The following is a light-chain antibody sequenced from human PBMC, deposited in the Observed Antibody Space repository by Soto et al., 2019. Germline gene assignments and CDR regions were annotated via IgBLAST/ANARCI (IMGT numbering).Light chain of an antibody. J-gene: IGLJ1*01. CDR1: NIGSKN. Sequence: SYVLTQPPSMSVAPGQTARITCGGNNIGSKNVHWYQQKPGQAPVRVVFDDSDRPSGISERFSGSNSGNTATLTISRVEAGDEADYFCHVWDSRSEHFVFGAGTKLTVL. V-gene: IGLV3-21*02. CDR3: HVWDSRSEHFV. CDR2: DDS.